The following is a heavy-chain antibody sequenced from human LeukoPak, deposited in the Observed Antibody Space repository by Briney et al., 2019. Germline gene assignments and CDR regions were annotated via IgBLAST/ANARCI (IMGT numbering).Heavy chain of an antibody. Sequence: GGSLRLSCAASGFTFGSYAMSWARQAPGKGLEWVSFISPSGDRTSNADSVEGRFTISRDNPRNTLYLQMNSLRDEDTAVYYCAIMHGYYDGSGYWVQWGQGTLVTVSS. CDR3: AIMHGYYDGSGYWVQ. V-gene: IGHV3-23*01. CDR2: ISPSGDRT. D-gene: IGHD3-22*01. CDR1: GFTFGSYA. J-gene: IGHJ4*02.